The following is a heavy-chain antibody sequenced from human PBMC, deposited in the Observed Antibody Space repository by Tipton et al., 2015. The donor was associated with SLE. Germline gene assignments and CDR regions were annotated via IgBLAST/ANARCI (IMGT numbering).Heavy chain of an antibody. V-gene: IGHV1-18*04. CDR2: ISAYNGNR. CDR3: ALEILSGSYPGFDY. CDR1: GYTFISYD. J-gene: IGHJ4*02. D-gene: IGHD1-26*01. Sequence: QSGAEVKRPGASVKVSCKASGYTFISYDISWVRQAPGQGLEWMGWISAYNGNRNYAQKLQDRVTMTTDTPTSTAYMELRSLRSDDTAVYYCALEILSGSYPGFDYWGQGTLVTVSS.